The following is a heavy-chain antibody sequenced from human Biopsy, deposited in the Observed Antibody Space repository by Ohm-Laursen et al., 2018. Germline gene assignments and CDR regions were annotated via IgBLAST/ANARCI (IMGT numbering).Heavy chain of an antibody. V-gene: IGHV4-59*01. CDR2: LSYTGDT. CDR3: ARSNGYGDYRFED. CDR1: AVSISSDF. Sequence: SVTLSLTCTVSAVSISSDFWSWLRQTPGKGLVGLGYLSYTGDTNYNPSLDSRITISLDTSKNQFSLMLSSVTAADTAVYYCARSNGYGDYRFEDWGQGTLVTVAS. J-gene: IGHJ4*02. D-gene: IGHD4-11*01.